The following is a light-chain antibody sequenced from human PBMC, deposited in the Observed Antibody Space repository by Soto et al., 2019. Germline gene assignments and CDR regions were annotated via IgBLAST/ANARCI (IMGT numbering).Light chain of an antibody. CDR3: QDPNIYSEP. Sequence: EIQMTQSPSTVSPNIGDRVTITCRASQSISRELAWYQQKPGKAPKLLIYDASSLESGVPSRFSGSGSGTDFTLTISSLQADDFATYYCQDPNIYSEPFGQGTKVDI. CDR2: DAS. J-gene: IGKJ1*01. CDR1: QSISRE. V-gene: IGKV1-5*01.